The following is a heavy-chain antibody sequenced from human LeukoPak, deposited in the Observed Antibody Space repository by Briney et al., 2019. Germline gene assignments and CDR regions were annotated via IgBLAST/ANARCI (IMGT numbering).Heavy chain of an antibody. CDR2: INPSGGST. CDR3: ARDDLCSSTSCYTRFDY. CDR1: GYSFTSYW. D-gene: IGHD2-2*02. Sequence: GESLKISCKGSGYSFTSYWIGLVRQAPGQGLEWMGIINPSGGSTSYAQKVQGRVTMTRDTSTSTVYMELSNLRSEDTAVYYCARDDLCSSTSCYTRFDYWGQGTLVTVSS. J-gene: IGHJ4*02. V-gene: IGHV1-46*01.